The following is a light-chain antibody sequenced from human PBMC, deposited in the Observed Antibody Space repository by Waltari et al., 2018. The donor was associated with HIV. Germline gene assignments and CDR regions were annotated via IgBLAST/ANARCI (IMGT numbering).Light chain of an antibody. J-gene: IGKJ5*01. V-gene: IGKV1-39*01. CDR3: QQSYRSPVT. CDR1: QKISSS. CDR2: GAS. Sequence: DIQLTQSPPLMSASVGDRVSMICRSSQKISSSLNWYQQKGGGAPQLLIFGASSVHPGVPSRFGGSGSETEFTLTISSLRPEDFGTYFCQQSYRSPVTFGQGTR.